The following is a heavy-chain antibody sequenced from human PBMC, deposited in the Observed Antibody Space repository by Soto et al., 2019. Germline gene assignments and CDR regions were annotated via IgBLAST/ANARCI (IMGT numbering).Heavy chain of an antibody. V-gene: IGHV4-59*01. CDR1: GGSISSSY. CDR2: IYYSGST. Sequence: PSETLSLTCTVSGGSISSSYWSWLRQPSGKGLEWIGYIYYSGSTNYNPSLKSRVIISVDTSKNQFSLKLSSVTAADTAVYYCARKTTSPSHFDYWGQGTLVTVSS. J-gene: IGHJ4*02. D-gene: IGHD4-17*01. CDR3: ARKTTSPSHFDY.